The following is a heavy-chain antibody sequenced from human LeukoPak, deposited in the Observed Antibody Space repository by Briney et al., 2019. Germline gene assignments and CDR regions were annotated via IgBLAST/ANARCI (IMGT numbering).Heavy chain of an antibody. CDR2: IYTSGST. CDR1: AGSLSSDY. V-gene: IGHV4-4*07. CDR3: ARSQWLVSGGNFDY. Sequence: SETLSLTSTVAAGSLSSDYWRCIRQPAGGVLGWIGRIYTSGSTNYNPSLKSRVTMSVDTSKNQFSLKLSSVTAADTAVYYCARSQWLVSGGNFDYCGQGTLVTVSS. J-gene: IGHJ4*02. D-gene: IGHD6-19*01.